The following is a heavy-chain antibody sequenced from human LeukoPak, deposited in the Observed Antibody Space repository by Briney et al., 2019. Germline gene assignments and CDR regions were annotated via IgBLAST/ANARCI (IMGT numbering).Heavy chain of an antibody. Sequence: GESLQISCKGSGYSFISYWIGWVRQMPGKGLEWMGIIYPGDSDTRYSPSFQGQVTISADKSISTAYLQWSSLKASDTAMYYCARPLIAAAVDAFDIWGQGTMVTVSS. V-gene: IGHV5-51*01. D-gene: IGHD6-13*01. CDR1: GYSFISYW. J-gene: IGHJ3*02. CDR3: ARPLIAAAVDAFDI. CDR2: IYPGDSDT.